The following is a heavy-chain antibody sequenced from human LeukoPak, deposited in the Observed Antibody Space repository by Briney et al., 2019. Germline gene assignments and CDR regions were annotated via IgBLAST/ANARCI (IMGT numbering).Heavy chain of an antibody. CDR3: ARANYYDTSGYSRGAFDI. J-gene: IGHJ3*02. Sequence: SETLSLTCAVYGGSFSGYYWSWIRQPPGKGLEWIGSIFHSGSTYYNPSLKSRVTISVDTSKNQFPLKLSSVTAADTAVFYCARANYYDTSGYSRGAFDIWGQGTMVTVSS. CDR2: IFHSGST. CDR1: GGSFSGYY. V-gene: IGHV4-34*12. D-gene: IGHD3-22*01.